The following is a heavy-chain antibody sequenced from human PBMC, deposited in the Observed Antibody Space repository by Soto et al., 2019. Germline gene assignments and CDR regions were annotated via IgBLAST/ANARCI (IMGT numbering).Heavy chain of an antibody. Sequence: QVQLVQSGAEVKKPGASVQVSCKASGYSFTTYGFSWVRQAPGQGLEWMGWINAYGTSTDYAQSLQGRVTMTTDTSTSTTYMELRSLRSDDTAVCYCTRDPGIAAPGRGLGDYWGQGTLVTVSS. J-gene: IGHJ4*02. CDR1: GYSFTTYG. V-gene: IGHV1-18*01. CDR2: INAYGTST. D-gene: IGHD6-13*01. CDR3: TRDPGIAAPGRGLGDY.